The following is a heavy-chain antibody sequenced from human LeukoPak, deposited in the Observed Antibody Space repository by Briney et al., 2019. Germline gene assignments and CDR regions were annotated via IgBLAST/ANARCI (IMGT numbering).Heavy chain of an antibody. V-gene: IGHV3-9*01. D-gene: IGHD1-26*01. CDR1: GFTFDDYA. CDR2: ISWNSGSI. CDR3: AKDVYSGSYYYFDY. Sequence: GGSLRLSCAAPGFTFDDYAMHWVRQAPGKGLEWVSGISWNSGSIGYADSVKGRFTISRDNAKNSLYLQMNSLRAEDTALYYCAKDVYSGSYYYFDYWGQGTLVTVSS. J-gene: IGHJ4*02.